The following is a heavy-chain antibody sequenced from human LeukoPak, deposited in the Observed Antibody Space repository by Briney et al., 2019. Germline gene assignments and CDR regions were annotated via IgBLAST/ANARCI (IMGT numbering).Heavy chain of an antibody. CDR1: GGTFSSYA. CDR3: AREVVTTNRNWFDP. J-gene: IGHJ5*02. Sequence: GASVKVSCKASGGTFSSYAISWGRQAPGQGLEWMGRIIPIFGIANYAQTFQGRVTITADKSPSTAYMELSSLRSEDTAVYYCAREVVTTNRNWFDPWGQGTLVTVSS. D-gene: IGHD4-11*01. CDR2: IIPIFGIA. V-gene: IGHV1-69*04.